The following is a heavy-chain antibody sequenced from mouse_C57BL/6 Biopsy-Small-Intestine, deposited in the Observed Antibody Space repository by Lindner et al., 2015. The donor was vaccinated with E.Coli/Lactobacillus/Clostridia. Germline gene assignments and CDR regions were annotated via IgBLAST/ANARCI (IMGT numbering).Heavy chain of an antibody. CDR3: ARSYYDNLDY. V-gene: IGHV1-42*01. J-gene: IGHJ2*01. CDR1: GCSFTGYY. CDR2: INPSTGGT. Sequence: VQLQESGPELVKPGASVKISCKASGCSFTGYYMNWVKQSPEKSLEWIGEINPSTGGTTYNQKFKAKATLTVDKSSSTAYMQLKSLTSEDSAVFYCARSYYDNLDYWGQGTTLTVSS. D-gene: IGHD1-1*01.